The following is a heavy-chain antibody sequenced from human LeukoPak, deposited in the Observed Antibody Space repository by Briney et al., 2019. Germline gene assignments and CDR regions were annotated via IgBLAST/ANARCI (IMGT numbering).Heavy chain of an antibody. J-gene: IGHJ4*02. V-gene: IGHV3-53*01. Sequence: GGSLRLSCAASGFTVSSNYMSWVRQAPGKGLEWVSVIYSGGSTYYADSVKGRFTISRDNSKNTLYLQMNSLRAEDTAVYYCARVYRYCSGGSCYYLGYWGQGTLVTVSS. CDR1: GFTVSSNY. D-gene: IGHD2-15*01. CDR2: IYSGGST. CDR3: ARVYRYCSGGSCYYLGY.